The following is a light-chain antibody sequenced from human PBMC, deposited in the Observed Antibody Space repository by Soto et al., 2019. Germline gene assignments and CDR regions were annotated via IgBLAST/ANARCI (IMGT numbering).Light chain of an antibody. CDR3: SSYTTSSTVV. J-gene: IGLJ7*01. Sequence: QSAPTQPASVSGSPGQSITISCTGTSSDVGGYNYVSWFQQYPGKAPKLIISEVSNRPSGVSTRFSGSKSGITASLTISGLQAEDEADYYCSSYTTSSTVVFGGGTQLTVL. V-gene: IGLV2-14*01. CDR1: SSDVGGYNY. CDR2: EVS.